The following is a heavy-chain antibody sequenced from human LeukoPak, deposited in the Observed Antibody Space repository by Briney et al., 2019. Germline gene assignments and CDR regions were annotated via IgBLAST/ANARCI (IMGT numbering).Heavy chain of an antibody. CDR1: GFTFTRYS. D-gene: IGHD2-2*01. CDR2: ISGSGGST. J-gene: IGHJ4*02. V-gene: IGHV3-23*01. CDR3: ARVGCSSTSCYSAHFDY. Sequence: GGSLRLSCAASGFTFTRYSMNWVRQAPGKGLEWVSAISGSGGSTYYADSVKGRFTISRDNSKNTLYLQMNSLRAEDTAVYYCARVGCSSTSCYSAHFDYWGQGTLVTVSS.